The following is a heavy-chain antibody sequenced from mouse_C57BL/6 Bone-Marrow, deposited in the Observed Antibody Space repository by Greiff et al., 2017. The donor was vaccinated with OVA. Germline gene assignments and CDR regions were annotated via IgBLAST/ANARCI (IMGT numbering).Heavy chain of an antibody. V-gene: IGHV1-76*01. CDR2: IYPGSGNT. J-gene: IGHJ3*01. CDR1: GYTFTDYY. CDR3: ARRDGYYSAWFAT. D-gene: IGHD2-3*01. Sequence: QVQLKQSGAELVRPGASVKLSCKASGYTFTDYYINWVKQRPGQGLEWITRIYPGSGNTYYNEKFKGKATLTAEKSSSPAYMQLSSLTSEDSAVYFCARRDGYYSAWFATGAKGLWSLSLQ.